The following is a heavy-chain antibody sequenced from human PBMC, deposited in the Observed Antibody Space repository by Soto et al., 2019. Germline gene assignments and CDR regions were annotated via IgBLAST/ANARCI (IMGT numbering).Heavy chain of an antibody. CDR2: IDPSDSYT. Sequence: GESLKISCKGSGYSFTSYWISWVRQMPGKGLEWMGRIDPSDSYTNYSPSFQGHVTISADKSISTAYLQWSSLKASDTAMYYCASYLGFYDFWSGYQRHDAFDIWGQGTMVTVSS. V-gene: IGHV5-10-1*01. J-gene: IGHJ3*02. D-gene: IGHD3-3*01. CDR1: GYSFTSYW. CDR3: ASYLGFYDFWSGYQRHDAFDI.